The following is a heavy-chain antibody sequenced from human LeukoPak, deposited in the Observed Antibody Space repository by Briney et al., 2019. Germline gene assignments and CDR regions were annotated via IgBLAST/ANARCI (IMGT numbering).Heavy chain of an antibody. CDR1: GFTFSSYS. Sequence: GGSLRLSCAASGFTFSSYSMNWLRQAPGRGLEWVSSISSSSSYIYYADSVKGRFTISRDNAKNSLYLQMNSLRAEDTAVYYCASGLEYCGGDCYGYWGQGTLVTVSS. V-gene: IGHV3-21*01. CDR3: ASGLEYCGGDCYGY. D-gene: IGHD2-21*02. CDR2: ISSSSSYI. J-gene: IGHJ4*02.